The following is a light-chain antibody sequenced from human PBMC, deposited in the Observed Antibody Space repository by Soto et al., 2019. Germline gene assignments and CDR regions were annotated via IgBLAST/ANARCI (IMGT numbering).Light chain of an antibody. CDR1: SSDVGGYNY. J-gene: IGLJ2*01. CDR2: DVS. V-gene: IGLV2-14*03. Sequence: QSALTQPASVSGSPGQSITISCTGTSSDVGGYNYVSWYQQHPGKAPKVIIYDVSKRPSGISNRFSGSKSGNTASLTISGLQVDDEADYYCSSYTTGSTRVVFGGGTQLTVL. CDR3: SSYTTGSTRVV.